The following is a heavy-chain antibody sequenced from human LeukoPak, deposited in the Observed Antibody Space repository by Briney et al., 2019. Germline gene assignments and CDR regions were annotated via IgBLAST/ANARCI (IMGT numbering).Heavy chain of an antibody. V-gene: IGHV4-39*01. D-gene: IGHD6-13*01. CDR1: GGSISSSSYY. Sequence: PSETLSLTCTVSGGSISSSSYYWGWLRQPPGKGLEWIGSIYYSGSTYYNPSLKSRVTISVDTSKNQFSLKLSSVTAADTAVYYCASFSSWYGDHYYYYMDVWGKGTTVTVSS. CDR2: IYYSGST. J-gene: IGHJ6*03. CDR3: ASFSSWYGDHYYYYMDV.